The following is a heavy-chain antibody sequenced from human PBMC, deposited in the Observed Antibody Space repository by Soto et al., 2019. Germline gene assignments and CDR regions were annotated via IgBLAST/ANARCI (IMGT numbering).Heavy chain of an antibody. Sequence: ASVKVSCKASGYTFTSYGISWVRQAPGQGLEWMGWISAYNGNTNYAQKLQGRVTMTTDTSTSTAYMELRSLRSDDTAVYYCARDPQTYYYGSGSYYYYYYGMDVWGQGTTVTVS. V-gene: IGHV1-18*04. CDR3: ARDPQTYYYGSGSYYYYYYGMDV. CDR2: ISAYNGNT. J-gene: IGHJ6*02. D-gene: IGHD3-10*01. CDR1: GYTFTSYG.